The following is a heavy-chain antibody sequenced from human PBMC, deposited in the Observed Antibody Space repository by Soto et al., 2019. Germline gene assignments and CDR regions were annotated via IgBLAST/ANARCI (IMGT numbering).Heavy chain of an antibody. CDR1: GFTFNDYA. CDR2: IGGRGGNA. CDR3: AKARDSGDFAGSFDS. D-gene: IGHD2-21*02. J-gene: IGHJ4*02. Sequence: PGGSLRLSCAASGFTFNDYAMNWVRQLPGRGLEYVSGIGGRGGNAFYADSMKGRFIISRDNSKNTVYLQMNNLRVDDSAMYYCAKARDSGDFAGSFDSWGQGTLVTVSS. V-gene: IGHV3-23*01.